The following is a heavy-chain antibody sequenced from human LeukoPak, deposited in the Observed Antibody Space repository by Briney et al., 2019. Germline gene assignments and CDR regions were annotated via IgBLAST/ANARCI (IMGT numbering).Heavy chain of an antibody. Sequence: ETLSLTCTVSGGSISSSSYYWGWIRQPPGKGLEWVSVIYSGGSTYYADSVKGRFTISRDNSKNTLYLQMNSLRAEDTAVYYCARESVAGTGYWGQGTLVTVSS. CDR3: ARESVAGTGY. J-gene: IGHJ4*02. CDR2: IYSGGST. CDR1: GGSISSSSYY. V-gene: IGHV3-66*01. D-gene: IGHD6-19*01.